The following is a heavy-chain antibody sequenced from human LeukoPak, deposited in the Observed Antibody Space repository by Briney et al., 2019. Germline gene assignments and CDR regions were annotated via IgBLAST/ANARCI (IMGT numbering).Heavy chain of an antibody. CDR2: IYSGGST. J-gene: IGHJ6*03. CDR3: ARVFRTVTTYYYYYYMDV. D-gene: IGHD4-11*01. CDR1: GFTASSNY. Sequence: GGSLRLSCAASGFTASSNYMSWVRQAPGKGLEWVSVIYSGGSTYYADSVKGRFTISRDNSKNTLYLQMNSLRAEDTAVYYCARVFRTVTTYYYYYYMDVWGKGTTVTVSS. V-gene: IGHV3-53*01.